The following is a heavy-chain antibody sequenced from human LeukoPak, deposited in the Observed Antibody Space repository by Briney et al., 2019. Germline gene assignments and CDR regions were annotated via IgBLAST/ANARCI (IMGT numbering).Heavy chain of an antibody. CDR1: GFTFSSYG. CDR3: AKPPTYSSSWYPFDH. V-gene: IGHV3-30*18. Sequence: GGCLRLSCAASGFTFSSYGMHWVRQAPGKGLQWVAVISYDGSNKYYADSVKGRFTISRDNSKNTLYLQMNSLRAEDTAVYYCAKPPTYSSSWYPFDHWGQGTLVTVSS. J-gene: IGHJ4*02. D-gene: IGHD6-13*01. CDR2: ISYDGSNK.